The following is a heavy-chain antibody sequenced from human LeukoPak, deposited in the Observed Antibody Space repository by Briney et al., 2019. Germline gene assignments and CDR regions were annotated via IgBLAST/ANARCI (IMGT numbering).Heavy chain of an antibody. Sequence: PTGGSLRLSCAASGFTFSTYGMHWVRQAPGKGLEWVAFIRYDGNNKYYADSVKGRFTISRDNSKNMLYLEMKSLRPEDTAVYYCAKNGPDYIWGNYLDYWGQGTQVTVSS. V-gene: IGHV3-30*02. CDR3: AKNGPDYIWGNYLDY. CDR1: GFTFSTYG. CDR2: IRYDGNNK. J-gene: IGHJ4*02. D-gene: IGHD3-16*01.